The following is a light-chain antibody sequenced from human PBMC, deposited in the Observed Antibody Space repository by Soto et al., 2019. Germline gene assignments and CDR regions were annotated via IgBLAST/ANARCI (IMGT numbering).Light chain of an antibody. Sequence: CRASQSIAAYLNWFQQKPVKAPKLLIYAASTLQSGVPSRFSGSGSGTDFTLIISSLQPEDFATYYGQKSHTTWTVGQGTKVDIK. J-gene: IGKJ1*01. V-gene: IGKV1-39*01. CDR1: QSIAAY. CDR2: AAS. CDR3: QKSHTTWT.